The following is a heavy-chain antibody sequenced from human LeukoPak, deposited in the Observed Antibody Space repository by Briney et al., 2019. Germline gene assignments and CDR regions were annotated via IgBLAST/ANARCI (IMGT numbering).Heavy chain of an antibody. D-gene: IGHD2-2*01. J-gene: IGHJ4*02. CDR1: GYTFTGYY. CDR3: ARDGDHCSSTSCYDY. V-gene: IGHV1-2*02. CDR2: INPNSGGT. Sequence: GASVKVSCKASGYTFTGYYMHWVRQAPGQGLEWMRWINPNSGGTNCAQKFQGRVTMTRDTSISTAYMELSRLRSDDTAVYYCARDGDHCSSTSCYDYRGQGTLVTVSS.